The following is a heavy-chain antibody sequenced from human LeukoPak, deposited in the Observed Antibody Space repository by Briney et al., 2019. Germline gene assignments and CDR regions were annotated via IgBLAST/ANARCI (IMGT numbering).Heavy chain of an antibody. D-gene: IGHD5-18*01. CDR1: GGSISSYY. V-gene: IGHV4-59*01. CDR2: IYYSGST. Sequence: SETLSLTCTVSGGSISSYYWSWIRQPPGKGLEWIGYIYYSGSTNYNPSLKSRVTISVDTSKNQFSLKLSSVTAADTAVYYCARAGTAMASVPFDYWGQGTLVTVSS. J-gene: IGHJ4*02. CDR3: ARAGTAMASVPFDY.